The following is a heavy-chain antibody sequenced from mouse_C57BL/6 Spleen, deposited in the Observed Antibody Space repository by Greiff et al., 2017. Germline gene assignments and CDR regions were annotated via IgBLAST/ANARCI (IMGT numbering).Heavy chain of an antibody. CDR1: GYTFTSYW. V-gene: IGHV1-74*01. D-gene: IGHD2-4*01. CDR2: IHASDSDT. CDR3: AMGYDYDGIFAY. Sequence: VQLMQPGAGLVKPWASLKVSCKASGYTFTSYWMHWVKQTPGKGLEWIGRIHASDSDTYYHQQFTGKATMTGDKSSSTAYMQLRRLTSEDTAVYYCAMGYDYDGIFAYWGQGTLVTVSA. J-gene: IGHJ3*01.